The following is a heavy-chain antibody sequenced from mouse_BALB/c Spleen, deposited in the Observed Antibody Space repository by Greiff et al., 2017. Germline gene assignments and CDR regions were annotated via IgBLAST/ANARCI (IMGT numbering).Heavy chain of an antibody. D-gene: IGHD2-14*01. CDR3: ARGYDGTWFAY. Sequence: VQLQQPGAELVKPGASVKLSCKASGYTFTSYWMHWVKQRPGQGLEWIGEINPSNGRTNYNEKFKSKATLTVDKSSSTAYMQLSSLTSEDSAVYYCARGYDGTWFAYWGQGTLVTVSA. V-gene: IGHV1S81*02. CDR2: INPSNGRT. J-gene: IGHJ3*01. CDR1: GYTFTSYW.